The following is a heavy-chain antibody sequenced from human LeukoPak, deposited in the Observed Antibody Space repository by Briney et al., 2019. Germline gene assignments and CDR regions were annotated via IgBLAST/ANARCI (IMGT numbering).Heavy chain of an antibody. J-gene: IGHJ5*02. CDR2: ISDSGGST. D-gene: IGHD3-22*01. CDR3: AKVDYYDSSGNYPNWFDP. CDR1: GFTFSSYA. V-gene: IGHV3-23*01. Sequence: GGSLRLSCAASGFTFSSYAMSWVRQAPGKGLEWVSTISDSGGSTYYADSLKGRFTISRDNYKNTLYLQMNSLRAEDTAVYYCAKVDYYDSSGNYPNWFDPWGQGSLVTVSS.